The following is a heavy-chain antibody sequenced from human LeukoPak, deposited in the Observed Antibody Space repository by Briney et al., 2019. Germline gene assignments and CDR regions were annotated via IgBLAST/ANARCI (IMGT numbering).Heavy chain of an antibody. CDR3: ARTVRYCTNGVCYKGGYYYYMDV. J-gene: IGHJ6*03. V-gene: IGHV3-74*01. D-gene: IGHD2-8*01. Sequence: PGGSLRLSCAASGFTFSSYWMHWARQAPGKGLVWVSRINTDGSSTSYADSVKGRFTISRDNAKNTLYLQMNSLRAEDTAVYYCARTVRYCTNGVCYKGGYYYYMDVWGKGTTVTVSS. CDR2: INTDGSST. CDR1: GFTFSSYW.